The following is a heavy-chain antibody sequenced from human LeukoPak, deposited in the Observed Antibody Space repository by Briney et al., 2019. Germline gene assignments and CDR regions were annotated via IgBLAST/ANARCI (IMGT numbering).Heavy chain of an antibody. CDR2: ISGSGGST. J-gene: IGHJ4*02. Sequence: GGTLRLSCAASGLTFSSYSMSWVRQAPGKGLEWVSAISGSGGSTYYADSVKGRFTISRDNSKNTLYLKMNSLRAEDTAEYYCAKDLISIIVVDVFDYWGQGTLVTVSS. D-gene: IGHD3-22*01. CDR3: AKDLISIIVVDVFDY. V-gene: IGHV3-23*01. CDR1: GLTFSSYS.